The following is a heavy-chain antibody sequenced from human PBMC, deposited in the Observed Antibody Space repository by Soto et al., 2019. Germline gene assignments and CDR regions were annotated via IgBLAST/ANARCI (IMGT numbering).Heavy chain of an antibody. CDR3: VSHFNCVLVRGSSPPGGDNYGWDV. Sequence: QVQLVQSGAEVKKPGSSVKVSCKASGGTFSRYTISWVRQAPGQGLEWMGRIIPILDIPNYAQNFQGRVTISENKSTRTAYKDLSSLRSDDTSVYYCVSHFNCVLVRGSSPPGGDNYGWDVWGQGTTVTVSS. J-gene: IGHJ6*02. CDR1: GGTFSRYT. V-gene: IGHV1-69*02. D-gene: IGHD2-8*02. CDR2: IIPILDIP.